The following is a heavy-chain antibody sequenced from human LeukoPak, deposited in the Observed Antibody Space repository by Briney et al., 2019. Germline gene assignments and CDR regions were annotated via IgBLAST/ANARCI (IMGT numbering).Heavy chain of an antibody. Sequence: SVKVSCKASGGTFSSYAISWVRQAPGQGLEWMGGIIPIFGTANYAQKFQGRVTITADESTSTAYMELSSLRSEDTAVYYCASRAVGVDGEWTFDYWGQGTLVTVSS. CDR2: IIPIFGTA. V-gene: IGHV1-69*13. CDR1: GGTFSSYA. CDR3: ASRAVGVDGEWTFDY. J-gene: IGHJ4*02. D-gene: IGHD2-21*01.